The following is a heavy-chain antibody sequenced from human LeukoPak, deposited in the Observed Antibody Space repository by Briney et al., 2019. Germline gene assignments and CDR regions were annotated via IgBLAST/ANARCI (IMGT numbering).Heavy chain of an antibody. CDR2: IYYSGST. J-gene: IGHJ4*02. V-gene: IGHV4-39*01. CDR1: GGSISSSSHY. Sequence: PSETLSLTCTVSGGSISSSSHYWGWIRQPPGKGLEWIGSIYYSGSTYYNPSLKGRVTISVDTSKNQFSLKLSSVTAADTAVYYCARRGSGWYYFDYWGQGTLVTVSS. CDR3: ARRGSGWYYFDY. D-gene: IGHD6-19*01.